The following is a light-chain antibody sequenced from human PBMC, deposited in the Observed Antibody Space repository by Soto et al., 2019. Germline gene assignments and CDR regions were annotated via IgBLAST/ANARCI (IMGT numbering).Light chain of an antibody. CDR2: AAS. CDR1: QSIRCW. V-gene: IGKV1-39*01. J-gene: IGKJ1*01. Sequence: DIQMTQSPSILCASLGDRGTITWLGSQSIRCWLAWYQHRPGEAPKLLIYAASALQSGAPSRFSGGGSGTDFTLTISSLQPEDFATYYCQQSYSTPVTFGQGTKVDI. CDR3: QQSYSTPVT.